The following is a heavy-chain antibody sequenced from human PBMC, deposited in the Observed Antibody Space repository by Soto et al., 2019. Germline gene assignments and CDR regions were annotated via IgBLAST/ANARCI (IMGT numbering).Heavy chain of an antibody. V-gene: IGHV1-69*05. CDR3: ARDTPLTGYCSGGSCYSPDAFDI. J-gene: IGHJ3*02. Sequence: GASVKVSCKASGGTFSSYAISWVRQAPGQGLEWMGGIIPIFGTANYSQKFQGRVTITRDTSASTAYMELSSLRSEDTAVYYCARDTPLTGYCSGGSCYSPDAFDIWGQGTMVTVSS. CDR2: IIPIFGTA. D-gene: IGHD2-15*01. CDR1: GGTFSSYA.